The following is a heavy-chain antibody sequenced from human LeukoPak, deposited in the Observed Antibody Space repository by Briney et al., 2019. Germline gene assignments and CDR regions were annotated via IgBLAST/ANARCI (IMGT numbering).Heavy chain of an antibody. J-gene: IGHJ3*02. CDR1: GFTFSDFW. V-gene: IGHV3-7*01. Sequence: GGSLRLSCAGSGFTFSDFWMTWVRQAPGKGLDWLGNINPDGSRINYVDSVKGRFTFSRDNAKNSLFLQMNSLRAEDTAVFYCARDSGYNAFDIWGQGTMVTVSS. D-gene: IGHD5-12*01. CDR2: INPDGSRI. CDR3: ARDSGYNAFDI.